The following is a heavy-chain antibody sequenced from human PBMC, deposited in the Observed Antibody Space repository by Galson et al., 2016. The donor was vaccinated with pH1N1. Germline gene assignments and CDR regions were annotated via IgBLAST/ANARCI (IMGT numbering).Heavy chain of an antibody. V-gene: IGHV2-70*01. CDR1: GFSLSTSGMC. CDR3: ARMTYGDYSNWFYP. CDR2: IDWDDDK. Sequence: PALVKPTQTLTLTCTFSGFSLSTSGMCVSWIRQPPGKALEWLALIDWDDDKYYSTSLKTRLTISKDTSKNQVVLTMTNMDPVDTATYYCARMTYGDYSNWFYPWGQGTLVTVSS. D-gene: IGHD4-17*01. J-gene: IGHJ5*02.